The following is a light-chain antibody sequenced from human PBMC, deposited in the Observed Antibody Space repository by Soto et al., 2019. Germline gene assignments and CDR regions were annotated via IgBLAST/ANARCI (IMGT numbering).Light chain of an antibody. J-gene: IGKJ1*01. V-gene: IGKV3-15*01. CDR2: GAS. CDR1: QSVSSN. CDR3: QQYNNWPRST. Sequence: EIVMTQSLATLSVSPGERATLSCRASQSVSSNLAWYQQKPGQAPRLLIYGASTRATGIPARFSGSGSGTEFTLTISSLQSEDFAFYYCQQYNNWPRSTFGQGTKVEIK.